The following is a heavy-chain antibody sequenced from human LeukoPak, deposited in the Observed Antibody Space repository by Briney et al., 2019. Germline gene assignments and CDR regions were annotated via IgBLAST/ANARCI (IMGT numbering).Heavy chain of an antibody. J-gene: IGHJ4*02. CDR1: GYTFTGYY. Sequence: ASVKVSCKASGYTFTGYYMHWVRQAPGQGLEWMGWINPNSGGTNYAQKFQGRVTMTRDTSISTAYMELSRLRSDDTAVYYCARDTFTMTTVTPIDYWGQGTLVTVSS. V-gene: IGHV1-2*02. CDR2: INPNSGGT. CDR3: ARDTFTMTTVTPIDY. D-gene: IGHD4-11*01.